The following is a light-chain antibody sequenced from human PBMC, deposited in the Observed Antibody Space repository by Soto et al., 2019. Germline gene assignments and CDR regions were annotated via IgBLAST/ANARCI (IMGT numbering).Light chain of an antibody. V-gene: IGKV3-20*01. Sequence: EIVLTQSPGTLSLSPGERATLSCRASQSVSSSYLVWHQQKPGQAPRLLIYAASRRATGIPDRFSGSGSGTDFTLTISRLEPEDFAVYYCHHFGNSPETFGQGTKVDIK. J-gene: IGKJ1*01. CDR2: AAS. CDR1: QSVSSSY. CDR3: HHFGNSPET.